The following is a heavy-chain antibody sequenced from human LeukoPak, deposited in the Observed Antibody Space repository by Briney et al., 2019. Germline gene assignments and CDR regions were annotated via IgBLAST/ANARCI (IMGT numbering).Heavy chain of an antibody. CDR1: GGSIRSDGYY. CDR3: ARAAGDFWSDYYGMDV. V-gene: IGHV4-31*03. J-gene: IGHJ6*02. D-gene: IGHD3-3*01. CDR2: IYHTGNT. Sequence: PSETLSLTCTVSGGSIRSDGYYWTWIRHHPGKGLEWIGYIYHTGNTYYNPSLKSRLTMSVDTSKNQFSLKLDSVTDADTAVYYCARAAGDFWSDYYGMDVWGQGTTVTVSS.